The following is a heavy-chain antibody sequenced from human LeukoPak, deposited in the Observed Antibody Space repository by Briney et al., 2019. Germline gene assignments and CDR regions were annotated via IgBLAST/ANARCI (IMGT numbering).Heavy chain of an antibody. D-gene: IGHD3-22*01. CDR3: TRWTVTYYYDSSGYTDY. CDR1: GGSFSGYY. CDR2: IYYSGST. V-gene: IGHV4-34*09. Sequence: PSETLSLTCAVYGGSFSGYYWSWIRQHPGKGLEWIGYIYYSGSTYYNPSLKSRVTISVDTSKNQFSLKLSSVTAADTAVYYCTRWTVTYYYDSSGYTDYWGQGTLVTVSS. J-gene: IGHJ4*02.